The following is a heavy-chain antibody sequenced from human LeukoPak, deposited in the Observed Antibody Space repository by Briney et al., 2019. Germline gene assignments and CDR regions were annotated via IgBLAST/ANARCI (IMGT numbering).Heavy chain of an antibody. CDR3: ARGTAYYDFWSGYYKALDY. V-gene: IGHV4-34*01. D-gene: IGHD3-3*01. CDR1: GGSFGGYY. J-gene: IGHJ4*02. Sequence: RASETLSLTCAVYGGSFGGYYWSWIRQPPGKGLEWIGEINHSGSTNYNPSLKSRVTISVDTSKNQFSLKLSSVTAADTAVYYCARGTAYYDFWSGYYKALDYWGQGTLVTVSS. CDR2: INHSGST.